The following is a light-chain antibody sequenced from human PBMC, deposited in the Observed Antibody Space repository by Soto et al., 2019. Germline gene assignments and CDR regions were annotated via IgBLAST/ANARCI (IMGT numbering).Light chain of an antibody. Sequence: DIQMTQSPSSLSASVGDRVTITCRSSQSIFNYLNWYQQKPGKAPEVLIYAVSSLQIGVPSRFSGSGSGTDFTLTISSLQPEDFATYYCQQSYSTPQTFGQGTKVEIK. CDR1: QSIFNY. CDR2: AVS. CDR3: QQSYSTPQT. V-gene: IGKV1-39*01. J-gene: IGKJ1*01.